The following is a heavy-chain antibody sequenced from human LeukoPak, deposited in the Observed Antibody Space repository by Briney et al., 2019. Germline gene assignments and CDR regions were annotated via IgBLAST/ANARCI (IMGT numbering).Heavy chain of an antibody. CDR2: IDPSDSYT. V-gene: IGHV5-10-1*01. Sequence: GESLKISCKGSGYSFTSYWISWVRQMPGKGLEWMGRIDPSDSYTNYSPSFQGHVIISADKSISTAYLQWSSLKASDTAMYYCARRYYYDSSGYYYFDYWGQGTLVTVSS. J-gene: IGHJ4*02. D-gene: IGHD3-22*01. CDR3: ARRYYYDSSGYYYFDY. CDR1: GYSFTSYW.